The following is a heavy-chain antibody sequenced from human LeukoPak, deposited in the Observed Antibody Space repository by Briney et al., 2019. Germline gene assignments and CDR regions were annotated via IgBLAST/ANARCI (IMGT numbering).Heavy chain of an antibody. CDR3: ARDWWYYYGSGSSYYFDY. V-gene: IGHV1-46*01. CDR2: INPSGGST. D-gene: IGHD3-10*01. CDR1: GYTFTSYY. J-gene: IGHJ4*02. Sequence: ASVKVSCKASGYTFTSYYMHWVRQAPGQGLEWMGIINPSGGSTSYAQKFQGRVTMTRDTSTSTVYMELSSLRSEDTAVYYCARDWWYYYGSGSSYYFDYWGQGTLVTVSS.